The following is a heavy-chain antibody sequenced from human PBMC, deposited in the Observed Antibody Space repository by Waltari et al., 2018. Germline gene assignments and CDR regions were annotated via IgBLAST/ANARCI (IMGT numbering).Heavy chain of an antibody. CDR3: ARRNLGFAFDV. D-gene: IGHD1-26*01. V-gene: IGHV1-69*12. CDR1: GGTFGSYS. Sequence: QVHLVQSGAEVKKPGSSVKVSCKASGGTFGSYSVAWVQQAAGQGLEWLGGIIPIFGTPQYAQNFQGRVTLTADAATTTAYLELSGLTSEDTAIYYCARRNLGFAFDVWGQGTLVIVSS. J-gene: IGHJ3*01. CDR2: IIPIFGTP.